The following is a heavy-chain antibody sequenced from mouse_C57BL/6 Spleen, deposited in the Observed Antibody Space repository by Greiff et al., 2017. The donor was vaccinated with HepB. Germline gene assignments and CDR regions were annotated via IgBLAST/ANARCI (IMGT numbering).Heavy chain of an antibody. CDR2: ISSGSSTI. CDR3: ARPSTGAPMDY. V-gene: IGHV5-17*01. Sequence: EVKLQESGGGLVKPGGSLKLSCAASGFTFSDYGMHWVRQAPEKGLEWVAYISSGSSTIYYADTVKGRFTISRDNAKNTLFLQMTSLRSEDTSMYYCARPSTGAPMDYWGQGTSVTVSS. D-gene: IGHD4-1*02. J-gene: IGHJ4*01. CDR1: GFTFSDYG.